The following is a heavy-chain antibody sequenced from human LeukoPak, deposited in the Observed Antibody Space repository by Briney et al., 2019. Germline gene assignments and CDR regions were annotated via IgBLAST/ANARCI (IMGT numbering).Heavy chain of an antibody. CDR1: GLTFSSYS. CDR2: ISSSSSYI. J-gene: IGHJ4*02. V-gene: IGHV3-21*01. Sequence: PGGSLRLSCAASGLTFSSYSMNWVRQAPGKGLEWVSSISSSSSYIYYADSVKGRFTISRDNAKNSLYLQMNILRAEDTAVYYCARKVVLAAIWYYFDYWGQGTLVTVSS. CDR3: ARKVVLAAIWYYFDY. D-gene: IGHD2-2*01.